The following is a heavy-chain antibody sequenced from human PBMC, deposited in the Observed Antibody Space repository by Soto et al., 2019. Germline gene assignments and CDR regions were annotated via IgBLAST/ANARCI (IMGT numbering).Heavy chain of an antibody. CDR1: GGSISSYY. Sequence: SETLSLTCTVSGGSISSYYWSWIRQPPGKGLEWIGYIYYSGSTNYNPSLNSRVTISVDTSKNQFHLKMSSVTAADTAVYYCARVKSRRDFWSGYSYGMDVWGQGTTGT. D-gene: IGHD3-3*01. CDR3: ARVKSRRDFWSGYSYGMDV. CDR2: IYYSGST. V-gene: IGHV4-59*01. J-gene: IGHJ6*02.